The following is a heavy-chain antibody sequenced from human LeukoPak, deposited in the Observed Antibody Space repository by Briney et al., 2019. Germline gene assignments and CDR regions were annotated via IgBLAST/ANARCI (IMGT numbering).Heavy chain of an antibody. D-gene: IGHD3-22*01. CDR1: GFTFSSYS. Sequence: GGSLRLSCAASGFTFSSYSMNWVRQAPGKGLEWVAVIYTGGGTYYADSVKGRFTISRDNSKNTLYLQMNSLRVEDTAVYYCARDGDDTSGYFSPFDYWGQGTLVTVSS. V-gene: IGHV3-53*01. J-gene: IGHJ4*02. CDR2: IYTGGGT. CDR3: ARDGDDTSGYFSPFDY.